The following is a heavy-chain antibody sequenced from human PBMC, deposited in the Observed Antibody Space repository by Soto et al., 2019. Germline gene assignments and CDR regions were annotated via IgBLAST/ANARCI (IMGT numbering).Heavy chain of an antibody. CDR3: ARESEDLTSNFDY. CDR1: GFTFTRYS. CDR2: ISSTTNYI. V-gene: IGHV3-21*01. J-gene: IGHJ4*02. Sequence: GGSLRLSCAASGFTFTRYSMNWVRQAPGKGLEWVSSISSTTNYIYYADSMKGRFTVSRDNAKNSVYLEMNSLSAEDTALYYCARESEDLTSNFDYWGQGALVTVSS.